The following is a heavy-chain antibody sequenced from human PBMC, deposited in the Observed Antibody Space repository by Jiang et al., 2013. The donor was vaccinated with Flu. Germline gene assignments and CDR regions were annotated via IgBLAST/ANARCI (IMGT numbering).Heavy chain of an antibody. CDR2: IWYDGSNK. Sequence: QVQLVESGGGVVQPGRSLRLSCAASGFTFSSYGMHWVRQAPGKGLEWVAVIWYDGSNKYYADSVKGRFTISRDNSKNTLYLQMNSLRAEDTAVYYCARVSFGDVLRYFDADYWGQGTLVTVSS. CDR1: GFTFSSYG. J-gene: IGHJ4*02. D-gene: IGHD3-9*01. V-gene: IGHV3-33*01. CDR3: ARVSFGDVLRYFDADY.